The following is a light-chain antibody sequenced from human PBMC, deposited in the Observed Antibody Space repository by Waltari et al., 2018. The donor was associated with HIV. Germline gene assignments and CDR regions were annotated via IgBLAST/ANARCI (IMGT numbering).Light chain of an antibody. J-gene: IGKJ5*01. Sequence: EIVLTQSPGTLSLSPGERATLSCRASQSVSTTLAWYQQKPGQAPRLLIYGASSRATGIPDRFSGSGSGTDFTLTISRLEPEGFAVYYCQQYSNSGPITFGQGTRLEIK. CDR3: QQYSNSGPIT. CDR1: QSVSTT. V-gene: IGKV3-20*01. CDR2: GAS.